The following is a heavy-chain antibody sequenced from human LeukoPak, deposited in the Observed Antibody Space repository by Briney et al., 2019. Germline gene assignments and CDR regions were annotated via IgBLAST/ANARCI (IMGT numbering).Heavy chain of an antibody. CDR1: DGSISSGSYY. V-gene: IGHV4-61*02. CDR3: ARDLYSGYGGYFDP. CDR2: VYTSGST. Sequence: SQTLSLTCTVSDGSISSGSYYWSWIRQSAGKGLEWIGRVYTSGSTNYNPSLKSRVTISVDKSKNHFSLNLTSVTAADTAVYFCARDLYSGYGGYFDPWGQGTLVTVSS. J-gene: IGHJ4*02. D-gene: IGHD5-12*01.